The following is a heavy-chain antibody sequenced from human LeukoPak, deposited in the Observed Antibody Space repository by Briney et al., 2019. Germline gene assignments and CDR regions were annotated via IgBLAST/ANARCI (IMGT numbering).Heavy chain of an antibody. D-gene: IGHD4-23*01. CDR2: ISGSGGST. Sequence: PGGSLRLSCAASGFTFSSYAMSWVRQAPGKGLEWVSAISGSGGSTYYADSVKGRFTISRDNSKNTLYLQMNSLRAEDTAVYYCAKVPVMTTVVTPFDYWGQGTLVTVSS. CDR1: GFTFSSYA. CDR3: AKVPVMTTVVTPFDY. V-gene: IGHV3-23*01. J-gene: IGHJ4*02.